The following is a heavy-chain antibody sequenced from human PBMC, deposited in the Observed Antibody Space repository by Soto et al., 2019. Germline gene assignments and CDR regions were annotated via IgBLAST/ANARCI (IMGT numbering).Heavy chain of an antibody. Sequence: PSETLSLTCAVSGDSISSRNWWSWIRQPPGKGLEWIGYIYYSGSTYYNPSLKRRLTISVNPSKNQFSLNLSSVTAADTALYYCASVWTAYYTGIFWSDPWGQGTLVTVSS. CDR3: ASVWTAYYTGIFWSDP. CDR1: GDSISSRNW. V-gene: IGHV4-30-4*01. J-gene: IGHJ5*02. CDR2: IYYSGST. D-gene: IGHD3-3*01.